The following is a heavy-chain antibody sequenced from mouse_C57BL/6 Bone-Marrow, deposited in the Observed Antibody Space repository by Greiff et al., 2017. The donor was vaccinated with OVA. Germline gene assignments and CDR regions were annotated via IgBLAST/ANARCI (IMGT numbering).Heavy chain of an antibody. CDR1: GFSLTSYG. J-gene: IGHJ3*01. CDR2: IWSGGST. D-gene: IGHD2-2*01. CDR3: ARGLPAWFAY. V-gene: IGHV2-2*01. Sequence: QVQLQQSGPGLVQPSQSLSITCTVSGFSLTSYGVHWVRQSPGKGLEWLGVIWSGGSTDYNAAFISRLSISKDNSKSQVFFKMNSLQADDTAIYYCARGLPAWFAYGGQGTLVTVSA.